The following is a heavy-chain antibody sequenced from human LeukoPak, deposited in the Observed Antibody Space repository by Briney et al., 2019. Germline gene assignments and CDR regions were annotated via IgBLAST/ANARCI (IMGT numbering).Heavy chain of an antibody. CDR3: AKTHTYYDSSGYYYYFDY. J-gene: IGHJ4*02. V-gene: IGHV3-23*01. CDR2: ISGSGGST. Sequence: PGGSLRLSCAASGFSFSSYAMSWVRQAPGKGLEWVSSISGSGGSTYCADSVKGRFTISRDNSKNTLYLQMNSLRAEDTAVYYCAKTHTYYDSSGYYYYFDYWGQGTLVTVSS. D-gene: IGHD3-22*01. CDR1: GFSFSSYA.